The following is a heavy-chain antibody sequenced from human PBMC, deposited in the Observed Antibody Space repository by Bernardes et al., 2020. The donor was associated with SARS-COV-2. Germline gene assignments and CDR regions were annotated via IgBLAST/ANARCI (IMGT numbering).Heavy chain of an antibody. V-gene: IGHV4-59*01. Sequence: SETLSLTCTVSGGSISSYYWSWIRQPPGKGLEWIGYIHYSGSTNYNPSLKSRVTISVDTSKNQFSLKLSSVTAADTAVYYCARFAYGDANWFDPWGQGTLVTVSS. CDR3: ARFAYGDANWFDP. J-gene: IGHJ5*02. D-gene: IGHD4-17*01. CDR1: GGSISSYY. CDR2: IHYSGST.